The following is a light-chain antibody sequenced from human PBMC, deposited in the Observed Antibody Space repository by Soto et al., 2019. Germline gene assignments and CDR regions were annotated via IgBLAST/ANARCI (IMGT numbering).Light chain of an antibody. J-gene: IGLJ2*01. CDR3: SSYTSSSVV. CDR1: SSDGGGYNY. V-gene: IGLV2-14*01. Sequence: QSALTQPASVSGCPGQSITISCTGTSSDGGGYNYVSWYQQHPGKAPKLMIYDVSNRPSGVSNRFSGSKSGNTASLTISGLQAEDEADYYCSSYTSSSVVFGGGTKLTVL. CDR2: DVS.